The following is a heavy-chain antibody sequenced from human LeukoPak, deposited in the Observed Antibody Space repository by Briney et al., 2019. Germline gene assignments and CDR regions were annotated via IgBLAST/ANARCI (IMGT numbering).Heavy chain of an antibody. V-gene: IGHV4-61*02. J-gene: IGHJ5*02. Sequence: SETLSLTCTVSGGSISSGSYYWSWIRQPAGKGLEWIGRIYTSGSTNYNPSLKSRVTISVDTSKNQFSLKLSSVTAADTAVYYCARRTMVRGVTPWFDPWGQGTLVTVSS. D-gene: IGHD3-10*01. CDR1: GGSISSGSYY. CDR2: IYTSGST. CDR3: ARRTMVRGVTPWFDP.